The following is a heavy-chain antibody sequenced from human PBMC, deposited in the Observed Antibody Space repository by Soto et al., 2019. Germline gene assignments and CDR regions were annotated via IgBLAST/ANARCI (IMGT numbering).Heavy chain of an antibody. V-gene: IGHV5-51*01. J-gene: IGHJ4*01. CDR2: IHPGDSDV. Sequence: ASLKISCKGCGYSFRDYWIAWVRQKPGKGPEWLGIIHPGDSDVRYSPSFQGQVTISVDKSVNTAYLQWSSLKASDTAMYYCARRVEITKIRYFFDYWGQGTLVTVSS. CDR1: GYSFRDYW. D-gene: IGHD2-8*01. CDR3: ARRVEITKIRYFFDY.